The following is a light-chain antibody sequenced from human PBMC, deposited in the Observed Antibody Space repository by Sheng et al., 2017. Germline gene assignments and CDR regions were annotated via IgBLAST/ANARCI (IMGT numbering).Light chain of an antibody. CDR1: QRISTY. V-gene: IGKV1-33*01. CDR2: VAS. Sequence: DIQMTQSPSTLSASVGDRVTITCRASQRISTYLSWYQQKPGIAPKLLIYVASNLQSGVPSRFSGSGSGTDFTFTINSLQPEDIATYYCQKYDNFPYTFGQGTKLEIK. J-gene: IGKJ2*01. CDR3: QKYDNFPYT.